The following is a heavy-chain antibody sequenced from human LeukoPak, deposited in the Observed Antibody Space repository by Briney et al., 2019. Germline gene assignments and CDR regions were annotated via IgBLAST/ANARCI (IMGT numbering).Heavy chain of an antibody. J-gene: IGHJ1*01. Sequence: KPSETLSLTCTVSGGSISSYYWSWIRQPPGKGLEWIGYIYYSGSTNYNPSLKGRVTISVDTSKNQFSLKLSSVTAADTAVYYCAKSEMYYYDSSGYYPKYFQHWGQGTLVTVSS. CDR1: GGSISSYY. CDR2: IYYSGST. CDR3: AKSEMYYYDSSGYYPKYFQH. D-gene: IGHD3-22*01. V-gene: IGHV4-59*01.